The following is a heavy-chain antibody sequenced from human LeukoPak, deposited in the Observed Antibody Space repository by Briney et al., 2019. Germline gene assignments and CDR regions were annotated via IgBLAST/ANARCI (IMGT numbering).Heavy chain of an antibody. J-gene: IGHJ5*02. V-gene: IGHV1-18*01. CDR1: GYTFPSYR. Sequence: ASVKVSCKASGYTFPSYRIRWVRQAPGQEYQWMGWISDHKGKTTYSQKFQGRVTMTTDTSTSTAYMELRSLRSDDTAVYYCARWRYCSGGSCYRGLGWFDPWGQGTLVTVSS. CDR3: ARWRYCSGGSCYRGLGWFDP. CDR2: ISDHKGKT. D-gene: IGHD2-15*01.